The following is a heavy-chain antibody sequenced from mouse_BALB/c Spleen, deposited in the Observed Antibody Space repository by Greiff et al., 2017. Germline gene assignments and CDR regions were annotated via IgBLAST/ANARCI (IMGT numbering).Heavy chain of an antibody. V-gene: IGHV1-12*01. Sequence: LQQPGAELVKPGASVKMSCKASGYTFTSYNMHWVKQTPGQGLEWIGAIYPGNGDTSYNQKFKGKATLTADKSSSTAYMQLSSLTSEDSAVYYCARRANWDYFDYWGQGTTLTVSS. CDR2: IYPGNGDT. CDR1: GYTFTSYN. CDR3: ARRANWDYFDY. D-gene: IGHD4-1*01. J-gene: IGHJ2*01.